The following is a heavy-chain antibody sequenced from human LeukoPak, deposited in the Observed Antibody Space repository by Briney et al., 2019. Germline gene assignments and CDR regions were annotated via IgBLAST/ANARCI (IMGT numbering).Heavy chain of an antibody. CDR1: GFPFSGYG. J-gene: IGHJ4*02. V-gene: IGHV3-30*02. CDR2: MRYDGSNK. D-gene: IGHD6-13*01. Sequence: GSLRLSCAASGFPFSGYGMHWVRQAPGEGLEWVAFMRYDGSNKYYADSVKGRFTISRDNAKNTLYLQMNSLRAEDTAVYYCAKVIDSSNWLPDYWGQGTLVTVSS. CDR3: AKVIDSSNWLPDY.